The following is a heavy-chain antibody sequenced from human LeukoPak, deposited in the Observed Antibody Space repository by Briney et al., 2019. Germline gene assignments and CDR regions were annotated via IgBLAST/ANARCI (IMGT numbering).Heavy chain of an antibody. D-gene: IGHD2-8*01. CDR1: GFXFSSYA. CDR2: ISGSGGST. J-gene: IGHJ6*02. V-gene: IGHV3-23*01. CDR3: AKASDCTNGVCYGRYYYGMDV. Sequence: PGGSLRLSCAASGFXFSSYAMSWVRQAPGKGLEWVSGISGSGGSTYYADSVKGRFTISRDNSKNTLYLQMNSLRAEDTAVYYCAKASDCTNGVCYGRYYYGMDVWGQGATVTVSS.